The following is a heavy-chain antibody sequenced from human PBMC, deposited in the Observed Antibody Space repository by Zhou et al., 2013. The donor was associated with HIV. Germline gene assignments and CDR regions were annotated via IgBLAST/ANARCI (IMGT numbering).Heavy chain of an antibody. CDR3: ARCYYDSSGCDY. V-gene: IGHV1-2*02. J-gene: IGHJ4*02. CDR2: IDPNSGGT. Sequence: HLVQSGTQVKKPGASVRVSCQASGYTFTGYYIQWVRQAPGQGPEWMGWIDPNSGGTKFAQDFQGRVTMTRDTSISTVYMELSGLRSDDTAVYYCARCYYDSSGCDYWGQGTLVTVSS. CDR1: GYTFTGYY. D-gene: IGHD3-22*01.